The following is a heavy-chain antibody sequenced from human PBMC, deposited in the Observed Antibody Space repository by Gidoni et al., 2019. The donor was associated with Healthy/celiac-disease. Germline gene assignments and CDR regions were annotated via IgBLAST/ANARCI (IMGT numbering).Heavy chain of an antibody. Sequence: QVQLQQWGAGLLKPSETLSLTCAVYGGSFSGYYWSWIRQPPGKGLEWIGEINHSGSTNYNPSLKSRVTISVDTSKNQFSLKLSSVTAADTAVYYCARGLPIDIVVVPAAIHTYFDYWGQGTLVTVSS. CDR2: INHSGST. CDR3: ARGLPIDIVVVPAAIHTYFDY. CDR1: GGSFSGYY. D-gene: IGHD2-2*01. V-gene: IGHV4-34*01. J-gene: IGHJ4*02.